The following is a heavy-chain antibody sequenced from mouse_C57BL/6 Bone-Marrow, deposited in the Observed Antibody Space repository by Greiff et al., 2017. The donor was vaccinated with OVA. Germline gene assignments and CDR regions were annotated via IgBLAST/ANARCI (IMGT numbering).Heavy chain of an antibody. CDR3: ASYAD. J-gene: IGHJ2*01. D-gene: IGHD1-1*01. CDR2: INPNNGGT. V-gene: IGHV1-26*01. CDR1: GYTFTDYY. Sequence: EVMLVESGPELVKPGASVKISCKASGYTFTDYYMNWVKQSHGKSLEWIGDINPNNGGTSYNQKFKGKATLTVDKSSSTAYMELRSLTSEDSAVYYCASYADWGQGTTLTVSS.